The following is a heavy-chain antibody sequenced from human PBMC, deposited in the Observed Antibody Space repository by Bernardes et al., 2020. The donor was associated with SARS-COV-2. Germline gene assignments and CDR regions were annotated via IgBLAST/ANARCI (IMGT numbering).Heavy chain of an antibody. D-gene: IGHD4-17*01. V-gene: IGHV3-73*01. CDR3: TGDYLY. CDR1: GFNFSGSA. CDR2: IRSKPKGYAT. J-gene: IGHJ4*02. Sequence: GVLRLSCAASGFNFSGSAIQWVRQPSGKGLEWIGRIRSKPKGYATTYAASLKGRFVISRDDSRNTAYLQIHSLKIEDMAVYYCTGDYLYWDQGTLVSVSS.